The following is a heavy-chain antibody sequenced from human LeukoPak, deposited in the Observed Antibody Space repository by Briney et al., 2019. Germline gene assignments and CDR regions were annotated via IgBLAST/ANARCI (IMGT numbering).Heavy chain of an antibody. Sequence: SETLSLTCPVSGGSISSSNYYWGWIRQPPGKGLEWIGSIYYSGSTYYSPSLKSRVTISVDTSKNQFSLKLSPVTAADTAVYYCARQYCSGDSCGMYFDYWGQGTLVTVSS. V-gene: IGHV4-39*01. CDR3: ARQYCSGDSCGMYFDY. D-gene: IGHD2-15*01. CDR1: GGSISSSNYY. CDR2: IYYSGST. J-gene: IGHJ4*02.